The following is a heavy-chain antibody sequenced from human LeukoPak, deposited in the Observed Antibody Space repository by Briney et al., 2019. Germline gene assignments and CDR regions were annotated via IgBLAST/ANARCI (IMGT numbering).Heavy chain of an antibody. CDR3: SRLGRYDNSGYYYAY. CDR1: GYSFTNYW. CDR2: IYPGDSAT. Sequence: GESLKISCKGSGYSFTNYWIGWVRQMPGKGLEWMGIIYPGDSATRYSPSFQGQVTISADKSISTAYLQWRSLKASDTATYYCSRLGRYDNSGYYYAYWGQGIQVTVSS. D-gene: IGHD3-22*01. J-gene: IGHJ4*02. V-gene: IGHV5-51*01.